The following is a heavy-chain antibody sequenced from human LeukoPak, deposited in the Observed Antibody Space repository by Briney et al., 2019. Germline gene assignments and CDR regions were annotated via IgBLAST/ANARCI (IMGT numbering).Heavy chain of an antibody. CDR1: GFTFSTYW. V-gene: IGHV3-7*03. J-gene: IGHJ4*02. Sequence: GGSLRLSCAASGFTFSTYWMSWVRQAPGKGLEWVANMKEDGSEKYYGDSVKGRFTISRDNSKNTLYLQMNSLRAEDTAVYYCAKVLVVVPATRLYYLDYWGQGTLVTVSS. CDR3: AKVLVVVPATRLYYLDY. D-gene: IGHD2-15*01. CDR2: MKEDGSEK.